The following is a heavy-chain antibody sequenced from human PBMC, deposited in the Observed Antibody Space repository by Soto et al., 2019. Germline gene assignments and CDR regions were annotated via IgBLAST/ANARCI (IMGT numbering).Heavy chain of an antibody. J-gene: IGHJ6*02. V-gene: IGHV1-2*02. CDR3: ASDFRTRGWFRQAGNFAMDV. CDR1: GYPYTNSY. D-gene: IGHD6-19*01. Sequence: QVQLVQSGAEVRKPGASVKVSCKASGYPYTNSYMHWVRQAPGQGLEWMGWIHPNTGGTNYAQKFQGRVTMTRDKSVSTVYMELNRLTSDETAIYFCASDFRTRGWFRQAGNFAMDVWGQGTTVTVS. CDR2: IHPNTGGT.